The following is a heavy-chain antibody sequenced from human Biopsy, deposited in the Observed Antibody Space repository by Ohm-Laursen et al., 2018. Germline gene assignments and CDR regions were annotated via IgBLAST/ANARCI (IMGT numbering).Heavy chain of an antibody. CDR3: AKTARLGEI. V-gene: IGHV3-11*03. J-gene: IGHJ4*02. Sequence: SLRLSCAASGFSFGDNYMSWARQPPGKGLEWLSYISPNSADIKYVESVRGRFTISRDNAKNLLYLELNSLRVDDTAVYYCAKTARLGEIRGQGPRVTVSS. CDR1: GFSFGDNY. CDR2: ISPNSADI. D-gene: IGHD6-19*01.